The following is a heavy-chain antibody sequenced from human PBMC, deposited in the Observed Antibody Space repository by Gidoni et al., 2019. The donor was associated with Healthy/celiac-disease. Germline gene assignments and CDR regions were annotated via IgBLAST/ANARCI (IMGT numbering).Heavy chain of an antibody. CDR3: ARDLLSFGY. D-gene: IGHD3-10*01. J-gene: IGHJ4*02. CDR1: GGSISSSSYY. CDR2: IYYSGST. Sequence: QLQLQESGPGLVKPSETLSLTCTVSGGSISSSSYYWGWIRPPPGKGLEWIGSIYYSGSTYYNPSLKSRVTISVDTSKNQFSLKLSSVTAADTAVYYCARDLLSFGYWGQGTLVTVSS. V-gene: IGHV4-39*07.